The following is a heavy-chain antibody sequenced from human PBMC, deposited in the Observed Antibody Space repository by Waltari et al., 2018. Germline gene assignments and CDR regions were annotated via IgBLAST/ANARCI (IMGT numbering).Heavy chain of an antibody. J-gene: IGHJ4*02. D-gene: IGHD1-26*01. Sequence: QVQLVQSGAEIKKHGASVKVSCKASGYTFTSSYIHWVRQAPGQGLEWMGIINPSSGSASYVQKLQGRVSMTRDTSTSTVYMELSGLRSEDTAIYYCARDQYSGSYFDFWGQGTLVTVSS. CDR1: GYTFTSSY. V-gene: IGHV1-46*04. CDR3: ARDQYSGSYFDF. CDR2: INPSSGSA.